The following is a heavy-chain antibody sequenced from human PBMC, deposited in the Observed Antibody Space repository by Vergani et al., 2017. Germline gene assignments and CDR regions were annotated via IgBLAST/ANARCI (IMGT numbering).Heavy chain of an antibody. V-gene: IGHV3-48*01. CDR3: ARGGEYYYDSSGYGFDY. Sequence: EVQLLESGGDLVQPGGSLRLSCTASGFTFSSYSMNWVRQAPGKGLEWVSYISSSSSTIYYADSVKGRFTISRDNAKNSLYLQMNSLRAEDTAVYYCARGGEYYYDSSGYGFDYWGQGTLVTVSS. CDR1: GFTFSSYS. J-gene: IGHJ4*02. D-gene: IGHD3-22*01. CDR2: ISSSSSTI.